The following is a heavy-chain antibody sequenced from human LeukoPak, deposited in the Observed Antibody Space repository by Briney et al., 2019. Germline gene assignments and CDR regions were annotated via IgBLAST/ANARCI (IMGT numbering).Heavy chain of an antibody. V-gene: IGHV4-34*01. CDR1: GGSFSGYY. CDR3: ARANYGSGVIDY. CDR2: INHSGST. D-gene: IGHD3-10*01. J-gene: IGHJ4*02. Sequence: SETLSLTCAVYGGSFSGYYWSWIRQPPGKGLEWIGEINHSGSTNYNPSLKSRVTISVDTSKNQFSLKLSCVTAADTAVYYCARANYGSGVIDYWGQGTLVTVSS.